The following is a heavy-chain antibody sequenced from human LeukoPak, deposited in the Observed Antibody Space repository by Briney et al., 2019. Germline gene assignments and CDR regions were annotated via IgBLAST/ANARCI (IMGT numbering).Heavy chain of an antibody. CDR3: ARELRVGASLDY. V-gene: IGHV3-30*04. Sequence: GGSLRLSCAASGFTFSSYAMHWVRQAPGKGLEWVAVISYDGSNKYHADSVKGRFTISRDNSKNTLYLQMNSLRAEDTAVYYCARELRVGASLDYWGQGTLVTVSS. D-gene: IGHD1-26*01. CDR2: ISYDGSNK. J-gene: IGHJ4*02. CDR1: GFTFSSYA.